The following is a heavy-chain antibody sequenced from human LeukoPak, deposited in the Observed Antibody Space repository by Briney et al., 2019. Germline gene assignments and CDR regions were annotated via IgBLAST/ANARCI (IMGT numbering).Heavy chain of an antibody. CDR1: GFTFSSYW. Sequence: PGGSLRLSCAASGFTFSSYWMNWVRQAPGKGLEWVANIKQDGSVKNYVDSVKGRFTISGDNAKNSLFLQMNSLRAEDTAVYYCARDPSGSPVFDHWGQGTLVTVSS. CDR3: ARDPSGSPVFDH. CDR2: IKQDGSVK. V-gene: IGHV3-7*01. J-gene: IGHJ5*02. D-gene: IGHD3-10*01.